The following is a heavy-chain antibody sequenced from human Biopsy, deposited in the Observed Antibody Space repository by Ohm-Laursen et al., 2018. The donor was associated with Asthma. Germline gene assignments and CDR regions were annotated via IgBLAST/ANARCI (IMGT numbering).Heavy chain of an antibody. D-gene: IGHD3-3*01. CDR2: GGSYYDGGLK. Sequence: SLRLSCTASGFTFRSYAMHWVRQAPGKGLEWVAVGGSYYDGGLKYYADSVNGRFTVSRDDSKNTLYLQMNSLRTDDTAVYYCARDVMEWYLPAFDFWGQGTLVTVSS. CDR3: ARDVMEWYLPAFDF. V-gene: IGHV3-30-3*01. CDR1: GFTFRSYA. J-gene: IGHJ4*02.